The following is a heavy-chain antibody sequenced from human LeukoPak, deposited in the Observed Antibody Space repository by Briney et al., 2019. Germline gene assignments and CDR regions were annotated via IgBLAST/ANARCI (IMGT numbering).Heavy chain of an antibody. V-gene: IGHV3-30*18. D-gene: IGHD3-9*01. CDR3: AKDAYDIPAFFDY. Sequence: PGGSLRLSCAASGFTFRSYDMHWVRQAPGKGLEWVTVISYDGSNKYYADSVKGRFTISRDNSKNTLYLQMNSLRAEDTAVYYCAKDAYDIPAFFDYWGQGTLVTVSS. J-gene: IGHJ4*02. CDR2: ISYDGSNK. CDR1: GFTFRSYD.